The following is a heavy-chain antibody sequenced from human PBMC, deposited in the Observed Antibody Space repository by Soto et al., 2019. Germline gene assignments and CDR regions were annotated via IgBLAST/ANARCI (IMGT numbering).Heavy chain of an antibody. D-gene: IGHD1-26*01. J-gene: IGHJ6*02. V-gene: IGHV3-33*01. Sequence: PGGSLRLSCAASGFTFSNYGLHWVRQAPGQGLEWVAIIWHDGNNKYYADSVTGRFIISRDNSKNRLYLQMNSLRAEDTAVYYCASDLVGASDSYGLDVWGQGAPVTVSS. CDR1: GFTFSNYG. CDR3: ASDLVGASDSYGLDV. CDR2: IWHDGNNK.